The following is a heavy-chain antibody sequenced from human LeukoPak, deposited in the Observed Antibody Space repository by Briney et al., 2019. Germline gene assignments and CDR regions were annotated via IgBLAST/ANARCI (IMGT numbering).Heavy chain of an antibody. Sequence: GGSLRLSCAASGFTVSSNYMSWVRQAPGKGLEWVSVIYSGSSTYHADSVKGRFTISRDNSKNTLYLQMNSLRAEDTAVYHCARTGTGGAEYFQYWGQGTLVTVSS. D-gene: IGHD3-10*01. CDR1: GFTVSSNY. CDR2: IYSGSST. CDR3: ARTGTGGAEYFQY. V-gene: IGHV3-66*02. J-gene: IGHJ1*01.